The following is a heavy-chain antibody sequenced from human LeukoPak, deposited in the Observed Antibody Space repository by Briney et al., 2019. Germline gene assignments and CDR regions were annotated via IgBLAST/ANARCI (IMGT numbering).Heavy chain of an antibody. CDR3: ARDVVGSTSPPKYDY. J-gene: IGHJ4*02. Sequence: SETVSLTCTVSGGSISSGDYYWSWIRQPPGKGVEWNGYIYYSGSTYYNPSLKSRVTISVDTSKNQFSLKLSSVTSADTAVYYCARDVVGSTSPPKYDYWGQGTLVTVSS. V-gene: IGHV4-30-4*08. CDR1: GGSISSGDYY. D-gene: IGHD1-26*01. CDR2: IYYSGST.